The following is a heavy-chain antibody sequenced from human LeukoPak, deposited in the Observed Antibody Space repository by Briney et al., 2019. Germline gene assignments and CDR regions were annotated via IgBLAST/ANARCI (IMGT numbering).Heavy chain of an antibody. Sequence: EASVKVSCKTSGYTFTGYYMHWVRQAPGQGLEWMGRINPNSGDTNYAQKFQGRVTMTGDTSITTAYMELNSLRSDETAVYYCAKAKPQGSDRDFDYWGQGTLVTVSS. CDR3: AKAKPQGSDRDFDY. J-gene: IGHJ4*02. CDR2: INPNSGDT. CDR1: GYTFTGYY. V-gene: IGHV1-2*06. D-gene: IGHD1-14*01.